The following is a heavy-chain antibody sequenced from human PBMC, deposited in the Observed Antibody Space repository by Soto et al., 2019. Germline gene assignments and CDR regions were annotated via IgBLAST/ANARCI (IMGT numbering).Heavy chain of an antibody. V-gene: IGHV1-69*08. J-gene: IGHJ4*02. Sequence: QVQLVQSGAEVKKPGSSVKVSCKASGGAFTKDILTWVRQAPGQGLEWVGRIIPLLDITNYAQKFQGRVTITADKSTSTAFMELNSLISEDTAVYYCARDSPIGSAFSGYDAIDYWGQGTLVTVSS. CDR1: GGAFTKDI. CDR2: IIPLLDIT. D-gene: IGHD5-12*01. CDR3: ARDSPIGSAFSGYDAIDY.